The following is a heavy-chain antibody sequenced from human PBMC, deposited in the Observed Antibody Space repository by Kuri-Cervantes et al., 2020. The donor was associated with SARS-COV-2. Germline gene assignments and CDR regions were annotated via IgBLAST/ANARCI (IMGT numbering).Heavy chain of an antibody. CDR3: ARVPEGGYSFQH. CDR2: INPNSGGT. J-gene: IGHJ1*01. CDR1: GYTLTELS. D-gene: IGHD6-13*01. Sequence: ASVKVSCKVSGYTLTELSMHWVRQAPGKGLGWMGWINPNSGGTNYAQKFQGRVTMTRDTSKNQFSLKLSSVTAADTAVYYCARVPEGGYSFQHWGQGTLVTVSS. V-gene: IGHV1-2*02.